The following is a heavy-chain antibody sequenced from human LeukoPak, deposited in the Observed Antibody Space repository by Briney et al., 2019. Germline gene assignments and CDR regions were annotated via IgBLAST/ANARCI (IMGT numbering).Heavy chain of an antibody. CDR1: GYTFTSYD. CDR2: MNPNSGNT. J-gene: IGHJ6*02. Sequence: GASVKVSCKASGYTFTSYDINWVRQATGQGLEWMGWMNPNSGNTGYAQKFQGRVTMTRNTSISTAYMELSSLRSEDTAVYYCARDEPGARYYYYGLDVWGQGTTVTVSS. CDR3: ARDEPGARYYYYGLDV. V-gene: IGHV1-8*01. D-gene: IGHD1-14*01.